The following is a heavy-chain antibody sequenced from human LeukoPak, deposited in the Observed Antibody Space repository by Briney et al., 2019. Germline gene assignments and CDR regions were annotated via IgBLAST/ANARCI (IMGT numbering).Heavy chain of an antibody. CDR2: ISGSGGST. V-gene: IGHV3-23*01. Sequence: GGSLRLSCAASGFTFSSFAMSWVRQAPGKGLEWVSSISGSGGSTFYADSVKGRFNISRDNSKNTRFLQMNGLRAEDTAVYYCAKDRSCSGSSCNVGSWGQGAMVTVSS. D-gene: IGHD2-2*01. CDR3: AKDRSCSGSSCNVGS. J-gene: IGHJ3*01. CDR1: GFTFSSFA.